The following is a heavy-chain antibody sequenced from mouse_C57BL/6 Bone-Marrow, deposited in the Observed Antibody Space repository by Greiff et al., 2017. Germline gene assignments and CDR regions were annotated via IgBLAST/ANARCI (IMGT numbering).Heavy chain of an antibody. J-gene: IGHJ1*03. CDR2: INPNNGGT. CDR3: ARRRDGYYQSYWYFDV. CDR1: GYTFTDYY. V-gene: IGHV1-26*01. D-gene: IGHD2-3*01. Sequence: EVQLQQSGPELVKPGASVKISCKASGYTFTDYYMNWVKQSHGKSLEWIGDINPNNGGTSYNQKFKGKATLTVDKSSSTAYMELRSLTSEDSAVYYCARRRDGYYQSYWYFDVWGTGTTVTVSS.